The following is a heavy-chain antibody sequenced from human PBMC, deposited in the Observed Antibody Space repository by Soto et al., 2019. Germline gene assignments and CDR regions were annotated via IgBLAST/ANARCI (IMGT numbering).Heavy chain of an antibody. CDR1: GGTFSSYA. CDR3: ATQVLPNYYYSGMDV. V-gene: IGHV1-69*12. CDR2: IIPIFGTE. Sequence: QVQLVQSGAEVKKPGSSVKVSCKASGGTFSSYAISWVRQAPGQGLEWMGGIIPIFGTENYAQKFQGRVTVTAAASTSTAYMELSRLRSEDTAVYYCATQVLPNYYYSGMDVWGQGTTVTASS. J-gene: IGHJ6*02. D-gene: IGHD2-2*01.